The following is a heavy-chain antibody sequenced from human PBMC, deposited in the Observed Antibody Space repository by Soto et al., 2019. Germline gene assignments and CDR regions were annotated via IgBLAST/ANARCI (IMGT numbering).Heavy chain of an antibody. Sequence: LALTCTVSGGSISSSSYYWGWIRQPPGKGLEWIGSIYYSGSTYYNPSLKSRVTISVDTSKNQFSLKLSSVTAADTAVYYCASTPIVLMVYAPDYWGQGTLVTVSS. CDR2: IYYSGST. D-gene: IGHD2-8*01. J-gene: IGHJ4*02. CDR1: GGSISSSSYY. CDR3: ASTPIVLMVYAPDY. V-gene: IGHV4-39*01.